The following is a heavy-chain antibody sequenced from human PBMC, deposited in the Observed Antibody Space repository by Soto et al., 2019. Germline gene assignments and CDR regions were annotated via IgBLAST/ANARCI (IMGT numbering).Heavy chain of an antibody. Sequence: PGGSLRLSCAASGITSSIDDMHWVRQTKGKGLEWVATLGVGNEPYFSGSVKGRFAISRENAKNYLNLQMNSLRAGDTALYYCARGSRGSSYASAPFFDFWGQGMLVTVS. V-gene: IGHV3-13*05. CDR2: LGVGNEP. CDR1: GITSSIDD. CDR3: ARGSRGSSYASAPFFDF. J-gene: IGHJ4*02. D-gene: IGHD5-18*01.